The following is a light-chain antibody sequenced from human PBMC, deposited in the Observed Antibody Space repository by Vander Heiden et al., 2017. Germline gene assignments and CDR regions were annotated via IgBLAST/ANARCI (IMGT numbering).Light chain of an antibody. CDR2: GAS. CDR1: QSISNSY. J-gene: IGKJ1*01. CDR3: QQYGSSLIGT. Sequence: EIVLTQSPGTLSSSPGERATLSCRAGQSISNSYLAWYQQKPGQAPRLLIYGASFRAAGIPDRFSGSGSGTDFTLTISRLEPEDFAVYDCQQYGSSLIGTFGQGTRVELK. V-gene: IGKV3-20*01.